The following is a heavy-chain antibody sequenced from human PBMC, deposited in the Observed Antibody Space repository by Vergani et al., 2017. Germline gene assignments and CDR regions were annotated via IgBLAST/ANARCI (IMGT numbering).Heavy chain of an antibody. D-gene: IGHD5-18*01. CDR2: ISSSSSYI. J-gene: IGHJ3*02. Sequence: VQLVESGGGVVQPGRSLRLSCAASGFTFSSYGMHWVRQAPGKGLEWVSSISSSSSYIYYADSVKGRFTISRDNAKNSLYLQMNSLRAEDTAVYYCASLHEGRGYSYGGDAFDIWGQGTMVTVSS. CDR3: ASLHEGRGYSYGGDAFDI. V-gene: IGHV3-21*01. CDR1: GFTFSSYG.